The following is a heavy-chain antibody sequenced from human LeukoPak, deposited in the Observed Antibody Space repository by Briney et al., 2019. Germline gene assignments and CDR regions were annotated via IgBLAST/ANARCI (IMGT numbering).Heavy chain of an antibody. D-gene: IGHD3-9*01. CDR2: ISSSGRTI. J-gene: IGHJ5*02. V-gene: IGHV3-48*03. CDR3: TRTYYDILTGTNWFDP. CDR1: GFTFSSYE. Sequence: GGSLRLSCVASGFTFSSYEMNWVRQAPGKGLECISYISSSGRTIHYADSVKGRFTVSTHTDKNSLYLQMNSLRAEETAVYYCTRTYYDILTGTNWFDPWGQGTLVTVSS.